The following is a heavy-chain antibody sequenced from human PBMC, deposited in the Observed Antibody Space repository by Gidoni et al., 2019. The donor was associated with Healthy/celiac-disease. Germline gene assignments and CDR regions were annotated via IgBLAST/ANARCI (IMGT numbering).Heavy chain of an antibody. CDR3: ARGAWGYYDSKWFDP. Sequence: QVQLQQWGAGLLKPSETLSLTCAVYGGSFSGYYWSWIRQPPGKGLEWIGEINHSGSTNYNPSLKSRVTISVDTSKNQFSLKLSSVTAADTAVYYCARGAWGYYDSKWFDPWGQGTLVTVSS. D-gene: IGHD3-22*01. CDR1: GGSFSGYY. J-gene: IGHJ5*02. CDR2: INHSGST. V-gene: IGHV4-34*01.